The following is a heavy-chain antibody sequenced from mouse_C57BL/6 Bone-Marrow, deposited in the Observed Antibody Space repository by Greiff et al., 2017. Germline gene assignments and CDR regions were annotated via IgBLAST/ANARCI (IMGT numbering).Heavy chain of an antibody. CDR3: ARSLYYYGSTYGGYWYFDV. J-gene: IGHJ1*03. D-gene: IGHD1-1*01. CDR2: INPNNGGT. Sequence: DVQLQESGPELVKPGASVKIPCKASGYTFTDYNMDWVKQSHGKSLEWIGDINPNNGGTIYNQKFKGKATLTVDKSSSTAYMELRSLTSEDTAVYYCARSLYYYGSTYGGYWYFDVWGTGTTVTVSS. CDR1: GYTFTDYN. V-gene: IGHV1-18*01.